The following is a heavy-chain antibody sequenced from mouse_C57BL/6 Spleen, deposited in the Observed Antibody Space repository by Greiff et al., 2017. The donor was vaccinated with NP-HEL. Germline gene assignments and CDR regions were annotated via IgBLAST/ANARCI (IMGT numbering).Heavy chain of an antibody. Sequence: VQLQQPGAELVKPGASVKLSCKASGYTFTSYWMHWVKQRPGQGLEWIVMIHPNSGSTNYNEKFKSKATLTVDKSSSTAYMQLSSLTSEDSAVYYCAREGLDYWWGQGTTLTVSS. D-gene: IGHD2-13*01. CDR2: IHPNSGST. V-gene: IGHV1-64*01. CDR3: AREGLDYW. J-gene: IGHJ2*01. CDR1: GYTFTSYW.